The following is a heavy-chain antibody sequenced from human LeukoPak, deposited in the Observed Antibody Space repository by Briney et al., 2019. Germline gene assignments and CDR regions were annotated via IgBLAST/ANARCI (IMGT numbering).Heavy chain of an antibody. CDR2: INHSGST. CDR1: GGSFSGYY. J-gene: IGHJ3*02. CDR3: ARGPIQARAFDI. V-gene: IGHV4-34*01. Sequence: SETLSLTCAVYGGSFSGYYWSWIRQPPGKGLEWIGEINHSGSTNYNPSLKSRVTISVDTSKNQFSLKLSSVTAADTAVYYCARGPIQARAFDIWGQGTMVTVPS.